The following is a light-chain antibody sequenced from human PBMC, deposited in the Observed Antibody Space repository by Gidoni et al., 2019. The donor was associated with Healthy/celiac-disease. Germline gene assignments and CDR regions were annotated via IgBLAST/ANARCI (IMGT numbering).Light chain of an antibody. Sequence: EIVLTQSPATLSLSPGERATLSCRASQRVSSYLAWYQQKPGQAHRLLIYDASNRATGIPARFSGSGSGTDFTLTISSLEPEDFAVYYCQQRSNWPPFTFGPGTKVDIK. J-gene: IGKJ3*01. CDR1: QRVSSY. V-gene: IGKV3-11*01. CDR2: DAS. CDR3: QQRSNWPPFT.